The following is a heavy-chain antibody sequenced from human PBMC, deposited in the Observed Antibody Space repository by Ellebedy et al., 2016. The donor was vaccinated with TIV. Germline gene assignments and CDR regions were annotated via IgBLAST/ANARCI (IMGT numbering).Heavy chain of an antibody. J-gene: IGHJ4*03. CDR1: GYTFTTYY. V-gene: IGHV1-46*01. Sequence: ASVKVSCKASGYTFTTYYIHWVRQAPGQGLEWMGIINPSDGTTNYPQNFQGRVTMTRDTSTSTVYMELSSLGSEDMAVYYCVRELRGGYFDYWGRGTLVTVSS. CDR2: INPSDGTT. CDR3: VRELRGGYFDY.